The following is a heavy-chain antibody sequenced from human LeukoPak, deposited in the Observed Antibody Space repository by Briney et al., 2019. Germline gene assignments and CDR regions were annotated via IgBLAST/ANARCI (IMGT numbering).Heavy chain of an antibody. V-gene: IGHV3-23*01. CDR2: VTGSGGST. D-gene: IGHD3-9*01. J-gene: IGHJ4*02. Sequence: PGGSLRLSCAASGFTFSSYAMSWVRQAPGKGLEWVSTVTGSGGSTYNADSVRGRFTISRDNSKNTLYLQMNSLRAEDTAVYYCAKDRVLTGYYAFDYWGQGTLVTVSS. CDR1: GFTFSSYA. CDR3: AKDRVLTGYYAFDY.